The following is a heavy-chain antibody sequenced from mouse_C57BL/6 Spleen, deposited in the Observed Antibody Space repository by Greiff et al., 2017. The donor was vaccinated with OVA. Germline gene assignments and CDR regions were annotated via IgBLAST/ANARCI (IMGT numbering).Heavy chain of an antibody. CDR1: GFSLTSYG. J-gene: IGHJ4*01. V-gene: IGHV2-2*01. CDR3: ARNGYDGYPYYYAMDY. CDR2: IWSGGST. D-gene: IGHD2-3*01. Sequence: VQLQQSGPGLVQPSQSLSITCTVSGFSLTSYGVHWVRQSPGKGLEWLGVIWSGGSTDYNAAFISRLSISKDNSKSQVFFKMNSLQADDTAIYYCARNGYDGYPYYYAMDYWGQGTSVTVSS.